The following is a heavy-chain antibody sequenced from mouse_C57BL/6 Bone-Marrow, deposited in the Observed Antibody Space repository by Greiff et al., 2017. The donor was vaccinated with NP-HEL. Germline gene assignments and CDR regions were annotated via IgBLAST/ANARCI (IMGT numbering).Heavy chain of an antibody. CDR2: INPNNGGT. V-gene: IGHV1-22*01. CDR3: ARESYGRDYFDY. Sequence: EVQLQESGPELVKPGASVKMSCKASGYTFTDYNMHWVKQSHGKSLEWIGYINPNNGGTSYNQKFKGKATLTVNKSSSTAYMELRSLTSEDSAVYYCARESYGRDYFDYWGQGTTLTVSS. J-gene: IGHJ2*01. CDR1: GYTFTDYN. D-gene: IGHD1-1*01.